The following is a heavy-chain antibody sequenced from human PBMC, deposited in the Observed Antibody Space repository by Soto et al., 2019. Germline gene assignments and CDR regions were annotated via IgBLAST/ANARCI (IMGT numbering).Heavy chain of an antibody. CDR1: GGSISSGGYY. CDR3: ARGERLYFYYYGMDV. D-gene: IGHD3-3*01. V-gene: IGHV4-31*03. J-gene: IGHJ6*02. Sequence: SETLSLTCTVSGGSISSGGYYWSWIRQHPGKGLEWIGYIYYSGSTYYNPSLKSRVTISVDTSKNQFSLKLSSVTAADTAVYYCARGERLYFYYYGMDVWGQGSTVTVSS. CDR2: IYYSGST.